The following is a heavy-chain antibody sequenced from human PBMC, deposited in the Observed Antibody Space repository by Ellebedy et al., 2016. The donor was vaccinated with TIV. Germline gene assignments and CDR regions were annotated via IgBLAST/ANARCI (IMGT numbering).Heavy chain of an antibody. CDR1: GGTFSSYA. V-gene: IGHV1-69*13. Sequence: ASVKVSCKASGGTFSSYAISWVRQAPGQGLEWMGGIIPIFGTANYAQKFQGRVTITADESTSTAYMELSSLRSEDTAVYYCARANTYYYDSRTPFDIWGQGTMVTVSS. D-gene: IGHD3-22*01. J-gene: IGHJ3*02. CDR2: IIPIFGTA. CDR3: ARANTYYYDSRTPFDI.